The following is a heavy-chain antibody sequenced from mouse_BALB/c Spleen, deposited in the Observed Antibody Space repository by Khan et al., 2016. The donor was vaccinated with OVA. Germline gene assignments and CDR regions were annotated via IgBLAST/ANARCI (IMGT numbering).Heavy chain of an antibody. CDR2: IDPFNDDT. J-gene: IGHJ3*01. CDR3: ARHGSSSWFAY. CDR1: GYSFTSYY. D-gene: IGHD1-1*01. Sequence: VQLQQSGPELMKPGASVKISCKASGYSFTSYYIHWVKQSHGKSLEWIGYIDPFNDDTNYNQKFKGKATLTVDRSSSTAYMHLSSLTSEDSAVYYCARHGSSSWFAYWCQGTLVTGSA. V-gene: IGHV1S135*01.